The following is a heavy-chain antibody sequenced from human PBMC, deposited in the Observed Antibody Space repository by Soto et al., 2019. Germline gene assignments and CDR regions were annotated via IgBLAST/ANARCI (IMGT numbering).Heavy chain of an antibody. D-gene: IGHD3-10*01. CDR3: ARDLYITMVRGVIGYPGRPVIHKPYNWFDP. V-gene: IGHV6-1*01. CDR2: TYYRSKWYN. Sequence: SQTLSLTCAISGDSVSSNSAAWNWIRQSPSRGLEWLGRTYYRSKWYNDYAVSVKSRITINPDTSKNQFSLQLNSVTPEDTVVYYCARDLYITMVRGVIGYPGRPVIHKPYNWFDPWGQGTLVTVSS. CDR1: GDSVSSNSAA. J-gene: IGHJ5*02.